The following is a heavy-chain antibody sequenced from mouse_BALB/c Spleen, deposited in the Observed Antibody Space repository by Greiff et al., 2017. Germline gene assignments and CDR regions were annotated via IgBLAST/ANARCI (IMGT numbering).Heavy chain of an antibody. D-gene: IGHD1-1*02. J-gene: IGHJ3*01. Sequence: DVKLVESGGGLVKPGGSLKLSCAASGFTFSSYAMSWVRQSPEKRLEWVAEISSGGSYTYYPDTVTGRFTISRDNAKNTLYLEMSSLRSEDTAMYYCAREEGSGAWFAYWGQGTLVTVSA. V-gene: IGHV5-9-4*01. CDR1: GFTFSSYA. CDR2: ISSGGSYT. CDR3: AREEGSGAWFAY.